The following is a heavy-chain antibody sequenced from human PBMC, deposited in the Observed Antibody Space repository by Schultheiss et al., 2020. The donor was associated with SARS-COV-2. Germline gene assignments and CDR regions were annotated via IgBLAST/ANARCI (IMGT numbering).Heavy chain of an antibody. CDR1: GGSISSYY. CDR2: IYYSGST. V-gene: IGHV4-59*12. J-gene: IGHJ4*02. CDR3: ARAGTYYYDSSGYSPGRYFDY. D-gene: IGHD3-22*01. Sequence: SQTLSLTCTVSGGSISSYYWSWIRQPAGKGLEWIGYIYYSGSTNYNPSLKSRVTISVDTSKNQFSLKLSSVTAADTAVYYCARAGTYYYDSSGYSPGRYFDYWGQGTLVTVSS.